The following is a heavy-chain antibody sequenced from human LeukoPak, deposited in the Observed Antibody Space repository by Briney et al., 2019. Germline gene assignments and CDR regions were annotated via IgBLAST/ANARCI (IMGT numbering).Heavy chain of an antibody. Sequence: SQTLSLTCAVSGGSISSGGYSWSWIRQPPGKGLEWIGYIYHSGSTYYNPSLKSRVTISVDRSKNQFSLKLSSVTAADTAVYYCARHDSKPIYYDRKDDAFDIWGQGTMVTVSS. CDR3: ARHDSKPIYYDRKDDAFDI. CDR1: GGSISSGGYS. CDR2: IYHSGST. J-gene: IGHJ3*02. D-gene: IGHD3-22*01. V-gene: IGHV4-30-2*01.